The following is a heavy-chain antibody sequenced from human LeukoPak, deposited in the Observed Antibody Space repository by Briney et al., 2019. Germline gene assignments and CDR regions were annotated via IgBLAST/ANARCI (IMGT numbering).Heavy chain of an antibody. Sequence: GGSPRLSCAASGFTFSTYTMNWVRQAPGKGLEWVSYISSSSTYIYYADSVKGRFTISRDNAKNSLYLQMNNLRAEDTAMYYCARDGDYGGTDFDSWGQGTLVTVSS. D-gene: IGHD4-23*01. CDR2: ISSSSTYI. CDR1: GFTFSTYT. CDR3: ARDGDYGGTDFDS. J-gene: IGHJ4*02. V-gene: IGHV3-21*01.